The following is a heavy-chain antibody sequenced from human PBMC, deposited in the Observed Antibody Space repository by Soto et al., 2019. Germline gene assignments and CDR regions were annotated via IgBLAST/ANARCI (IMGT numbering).Heavy chain of an antibody. J-gene: IGHJ6*02. Sequence: SQTLSLTCAISGDSVSSNSAAWNWIRQSPSRGLEWLGRTYHRSKWYNDYALSVKSRITINPDTSKNHFSLQLNSVTPEDTAVYYCARDLVTNTYGGGGMDVWGQGTTVTVSS. CDR3: ARDLVTNTYGGGGMDV. CDR2: TYHRSKWYN. CDR1: GDSVSSNSAA. V-gene: IGHV6-1*01. D-gene: IGHD3-16*01.